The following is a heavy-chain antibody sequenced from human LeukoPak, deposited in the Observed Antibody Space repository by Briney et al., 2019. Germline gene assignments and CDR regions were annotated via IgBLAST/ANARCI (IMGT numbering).Heavy chain of an antibody. CDR2: IASKTDGGTT. CDR3: TTGIRGD. Sequence: GVTLRLSCAASGFTFSNAWMNWVRQAPGKGLEWVGRIASKTDGGTTDYAAPVKGRFTISRDDSKNTLFLQMNSLKTEDTAVYYCTTGIRGDCGQGTLVTVSS. V-gene: IGHV3-15*04. J-gene: IGHJ4*02. CDR1: GFTFSNAW.